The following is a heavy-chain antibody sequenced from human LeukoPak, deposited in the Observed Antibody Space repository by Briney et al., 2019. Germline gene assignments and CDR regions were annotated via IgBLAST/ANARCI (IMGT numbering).Heavy chain of an antibody. CDR1: GFTFDNYG. D-gene: IGHD3-22*01. CDR3: ARASLYDNSAYYLDY. V-gene: IGHV3-20*04. J-gene: IGHJ4*02. Sequence: GGSLRLSCAASGFTFDNYGMTWVRQVPGKGLEWVSGVNWNGGSTGYADSVKGRFTISRDNAKNSLHLQMNSLRAEDTALYYCARASLYDNSAYYLDYWGQGTLVTVSS. CDR2: VNWNGGST.